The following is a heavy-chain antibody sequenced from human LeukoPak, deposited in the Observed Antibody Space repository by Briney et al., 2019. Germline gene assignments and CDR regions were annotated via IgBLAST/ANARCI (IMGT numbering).Heavy chain of an antibody. CDR1: GXSFSGYY. CDR2: INHSGST. V-gene: IGHV4-34*01. CDR3: ARGRGRYYYYGMDV. D-gene: IGHD3-10*01. Sequence: SETLSLTCAVYGXSFSGYYWSWIRQPPGKGLEWIGEINHSGSTNYNPSLKSRVTISVDTSKNQFSLKLSSVTAADTAVYYCARGRGRYYYYGMDVWGQGTTVTVSS. J-gene: IGHJ6*02.